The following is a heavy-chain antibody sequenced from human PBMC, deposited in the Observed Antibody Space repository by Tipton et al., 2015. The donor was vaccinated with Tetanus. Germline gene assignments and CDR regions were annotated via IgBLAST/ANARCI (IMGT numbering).Heavy chain of an antibody. CDR2: ISSSSSYI. Sequence: SLRLSCAASGFTFSSYSMNWVRQAPGKGLEWVSSISSSSSYIYYADSVKGRFTISRDNAKNSLYLQMNSLRAEDTAVYYCAREVLDDFWSQRAFDIWGQGTMVTVSS. CDR1: GFTFSSYS. J-gene: IGHJ3*02. CDR3: AREVLDDFWSQRAFDI. V-gene: IGHV3-21*01. D-gene: IGHD3-3*01.